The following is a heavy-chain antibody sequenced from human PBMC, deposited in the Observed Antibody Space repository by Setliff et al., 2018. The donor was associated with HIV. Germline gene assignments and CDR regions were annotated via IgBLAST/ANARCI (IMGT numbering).Heavy chain of an antibody. CDR2: INGNNGNT. CDR1: GYIFTSFG. J-gene: IGHJ4*02. V-gene: IGHV1-18*01. Sequence: GASVKVSCKASGYIFTSFGISWVRQAPGQGLEWMGWINGNNGNTNYAQKFQGRVTVTTDTSTSTAYMELRSLSSDDTAVYYCAKDWNYGIGYWGQGTLVTVSS. D-gene: IGHD1-7*01. CDR3: AKDWNYGIGY.